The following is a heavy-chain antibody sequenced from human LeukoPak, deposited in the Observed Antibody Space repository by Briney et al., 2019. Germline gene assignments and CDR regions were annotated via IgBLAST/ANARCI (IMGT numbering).Heavy chain of an antibody. CDR3: ARLAAAGPIHYFDY. J-gene: IGHJ4*02. CDR2: IYYSGST. D-gene: IGHD6-13*01. CDR1: GGSFSGYY. Sequence: SETLSLTCAVYGGSFSGYYWTWIRQPPGKGLEWIGSIYYSGSTYYNPSLKSRVTISVDTSKNQFSLKLSSVTAADTAVYYCARLAAAGPIHYFDYWGQGTLVTVSS. V-gene: IGHV4-34*01.